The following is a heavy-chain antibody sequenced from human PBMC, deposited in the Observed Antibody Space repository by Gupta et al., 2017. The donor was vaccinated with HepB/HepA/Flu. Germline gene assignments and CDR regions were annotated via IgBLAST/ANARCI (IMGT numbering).Heavy chain of an antibody. J-gene: IGHJ5*02. Sequence: QVQLVQSGPEVTKPGSSVKVFCKASGGTFSSYAFTWVRQAPGRGFEWLGGIIPLFGATNYAQGFQGRVTISADISASTAYMELSDLKSEDTAVYYCARDQSVLAALQASDNWFDPWGQGTLVTVSS. CDR3: ARDQSVLAALQASDNWFDP. CDR1: GGTFSSYA. CDR2: IIPLFGAT. D-gene: IGHD3-3*02. V-gene: IGHV1-69*06.